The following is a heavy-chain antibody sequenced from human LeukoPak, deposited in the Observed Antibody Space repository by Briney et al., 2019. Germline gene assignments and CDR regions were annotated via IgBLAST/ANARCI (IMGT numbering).Heavy chain of an antibody. CDR1: GFTFSSYG. CDR3: ARGPWYSSSIDWFDP. J-gene: IGHJ5*02. D-gene: IGHD6-6*01. V-gene: IGHV3-33*01. CDR2: IWYDGSNK. Sequence: PGRSLRLSCAASGFTFSSYGMHWVRQAPGKGLEWVAVIWYDGSNKYYADSVKGRFTISRDNSKNTLYLQMNSLRAEDTAVYYCARGPWYSSSIDWFDPWGQGTLVTVSS.